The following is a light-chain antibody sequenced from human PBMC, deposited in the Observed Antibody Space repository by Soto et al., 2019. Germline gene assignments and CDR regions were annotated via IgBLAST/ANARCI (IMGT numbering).Light chain of an antibody. J-gene: IGKJ1*01. CDR2: DAS. Sequence: DIQMTQSHSSLSASVADRVTITCRASQSISSELAWYQQKPGKAPKLLIYDASSLESGVPSRFSGSGSGTEFTLTISSLQPDDFATYYCQHYNSYSEAFGQGTKVDIK. CDR3: QHYNSYSEA. CDR1: QSISSE. V-gene: IGKV1-5*01.